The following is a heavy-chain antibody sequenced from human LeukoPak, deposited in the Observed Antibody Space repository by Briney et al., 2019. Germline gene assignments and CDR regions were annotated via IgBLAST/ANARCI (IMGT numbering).Heavy chain of an antibody. V-gene: IGHV3-74*01. CDR2: INRDGSNA. Sequence: GGSLRLSCTASGSTFSNYWMHWVRQAPGEGLVWVSRINRDGSNAFYADSVKGRFTISRDNSKNTLYLQMNSLRAEDTAVYYCAREGDAFSSGPPDYWGQGTLVTVSS. CDR3: AREGDAFSSGPPDY. D-gene: IGHD6-19*01. J-gene: IGHJ4*02. CDR1: GSTFSNYW.